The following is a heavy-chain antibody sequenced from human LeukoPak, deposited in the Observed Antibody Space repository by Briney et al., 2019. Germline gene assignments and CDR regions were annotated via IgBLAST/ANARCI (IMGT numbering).Heavy chain of an antibody. CDR2: INHSGST. D-gene: IGHD3-16*01. Sequence: PSETLSLTCAVYGGSFSGYYWSWIRQPPGKGLEWIGEINHSGSTNYNPSLKSRVTISVDTSKNQFSLKLSSVTAADTAVYYCASIDYVWGSYNYWGQGTLVTVSS. CDR1: GGSFSGYY. J-gene: IGHJ4*02. V-gene: IGHV4-34*01. CDR3: ASIDYVWGSYNY.